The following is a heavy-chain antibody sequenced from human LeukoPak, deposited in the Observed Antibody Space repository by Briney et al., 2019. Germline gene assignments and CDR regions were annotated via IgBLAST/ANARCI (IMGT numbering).Heavy chain of an antibody. CDR1: GFTFSSYG. Sequence: PGGSLRLSCAASGFTFSSYGMHWVRQAPGKGLEWVAVISYDGSNKYYADSVKGRFTISRDNSKNTLYLQMNSLRAEDTAVYYCARSFDTYYMDVWGKGTTVTVSS. V-gene: IGHV3-30*03. CDR2: ISYDGSNK. CDR3: ARSFDTYYMDV. J-gene: IGHJ6*03.